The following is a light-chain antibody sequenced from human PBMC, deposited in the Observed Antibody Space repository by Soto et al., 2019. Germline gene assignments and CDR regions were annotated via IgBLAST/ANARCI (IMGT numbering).Light chain of an antibody. CDR2: KAS. CDR3: QQYNSYPYS. V-gene: IGKV1-5*03. J-gene: IGKJ2*03. Sequence: FQMTQSPSTLSASVGDRVSITCRASQTIFSWLAWYQQKPGKATKLLIYKASSLESGVPSRYSGSGSGTEFALTISGLQPDDFATYFCQQYNSYPYSFGQGTKLEIK. CDR1: QTIFSW.